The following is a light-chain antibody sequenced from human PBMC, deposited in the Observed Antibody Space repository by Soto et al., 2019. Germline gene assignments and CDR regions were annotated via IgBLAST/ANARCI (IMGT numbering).Light chain of an antibody. V-gene: IGKV1-12*01. CDR2: AAS. Sequence: DIQMTQSPSSVSASVGDRVTITCRSSEDISTWLAWYQQKPGKAPNLLIYAASTLESGVPSRFSGSGSGTDFTLTISSLQLEDFATYYCQQNYSTPLAFGGGTKVDIK. CDR1: EDISTW. CDR3: QQNYSTPLA. J-gene: IGKJ4*01.